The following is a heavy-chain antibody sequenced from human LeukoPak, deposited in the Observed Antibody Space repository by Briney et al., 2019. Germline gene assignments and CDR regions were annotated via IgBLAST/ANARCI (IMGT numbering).Heavy chain of an antibody. CDR2: IVPILGIA. Sequence: EASVKVSCKASGGTFSSYAISWVRRAPGQGLEWMGRIVPILGIANYAQKLQGRVTMTTDTSTSTAYMELRSLRSDDTAVYYCARVPGGTQYYYYYGMDVWGQGTTVTVSS. V-gene: IGHV1-69*04. D-gene: IGHD3-16*01. CDR1: GGTFSSYA. J-gene: IGHJ6*02. CDR3: ARVPGGTQYYYYYGMDV.